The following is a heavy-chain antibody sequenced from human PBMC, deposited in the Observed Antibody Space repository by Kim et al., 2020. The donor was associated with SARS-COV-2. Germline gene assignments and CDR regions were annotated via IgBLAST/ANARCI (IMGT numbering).Heavy chain of an antibody. Sequence: ASVKVSCKASGYTFTGYYMHWVRQAPGQGLEWMGRINPNSCGTNYAQKFQGRVTMTRDTSISTAYMELSRLRSDDTAGYYFARAVVRSSCLYYFDYWGQG. CDR2: INPNSCGT. V-gene: IGHV1-2*06. J-gene: IGHJ4*02. CDR3: ARAVVRSSCLYYFDY. D-gene: IGHD6-6*01. CDR1: GYTFTGYY.